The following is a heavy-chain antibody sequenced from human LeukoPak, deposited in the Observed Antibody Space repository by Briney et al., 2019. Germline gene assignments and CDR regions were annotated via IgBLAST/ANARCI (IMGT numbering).Heavy chain of an antibody. CDR3: ARAADHYGSGSYYRLDY. Sequence: PGRSLRLSCAASGFTFDDYAMHWVRQAPGKGLEWVSGISWNSGSIGYADSVKGRFTISRDNAKNSLYLQMNSLRAEDMALYYCARAADHYGSGSYYRLDYWGQGTLVTVSS. V-gene: IGHV3-9*03. D-gene: IGHD3-10*01. J-gene: IGHJ4*02. CDR2: ISWNSGSI. CDR1: GFTFDDYA.